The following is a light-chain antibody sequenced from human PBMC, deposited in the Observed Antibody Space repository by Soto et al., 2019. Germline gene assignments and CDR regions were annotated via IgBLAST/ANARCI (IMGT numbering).Light chain of an antibody. CDR1: QSLSISY. J-gene: IGKJ4*01. CDR2: DGS. CDR3: QHYGSLLT. V-gene: IGKV3-20*01. Sequence: EIVLTQSPGTLSLSPGKRVTLSCRPSQSLSISYLAWYQQRPGQAPRLLIYDGSSRAAGIPDRFRGSRSGTDFTLTISGLEPEDFAVYYCQHYGSLLTFGGGTRVEIK.